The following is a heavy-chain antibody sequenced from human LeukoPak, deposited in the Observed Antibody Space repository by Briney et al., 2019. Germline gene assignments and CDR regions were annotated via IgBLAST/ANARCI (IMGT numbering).Heavy chain of an antibody. D-gene: IGHD1-26*01. CDR2: ISSRGDST. J-gene: IGHJ4*02. Sequence: PEGSMRLSCAASGFTFSYSYMNWIRQAPGNGPEWVSSISSRGDSTNYADSVKGRFTISRDNAKNSLYLQMNSLRAEDTAVYYCARESSGTYYLKQWGQGTLVTVYS. CDR3: ARESSGTYYLKQ. V-gene: IGHV3-11*05. CDR1: GFTFSYSY.